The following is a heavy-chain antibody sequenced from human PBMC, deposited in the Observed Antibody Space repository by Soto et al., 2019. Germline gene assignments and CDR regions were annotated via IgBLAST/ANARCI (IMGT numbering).Heavy chain of an antibody. V-gene: IGHV3-23*01. CDR3: AKATRGQCIGAHCYACDY. J-gene: IGHJ4*02. CDR1: GLTFTNYA. Sequence: EVQLLESGGGLVQPGGSLRLSCAASGLTFTNYAMNWVRHSPGKGLEWGASVMGTGIDTYHAASVKGRFTTFRDNSRNTIYLEMNRLRAYDTAMYHCAKATRGQCIGAHCYACDYGGEGTLVTVS. D-gene: IGHD2-15*01. CDR2: VMGTGIDT.